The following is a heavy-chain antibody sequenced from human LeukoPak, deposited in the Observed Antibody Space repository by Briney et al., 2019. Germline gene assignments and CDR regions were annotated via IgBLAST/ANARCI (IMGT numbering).Heavy chain of an antibody. CDR2: ILPDRAEK. Sequence: GGSLRLSCAASDFFFSNYVMHWIREAPGKGLEWVAFILPDRAEKQYITSVMGLFTISKDNSKNMFYVQMNSLRLDDTAVYYCARDRDGGFSFWFAPWGQGTLVTVSS. V-gene: IGHV3-30*03. CDR1: DFFFSNYV. D-gene: IGHD4-23*01. J-gene: IGHJ5*02. CDR3: ARDRDGGFSFWFAP.